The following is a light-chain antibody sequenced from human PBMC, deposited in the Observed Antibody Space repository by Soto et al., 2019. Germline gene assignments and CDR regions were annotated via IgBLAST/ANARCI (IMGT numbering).Light chain of an antibody. CDR1: QSISSY. CDR3: QQRYSTPPIT. Sequence: DIQMTQSPSSLSASVGDRVTITCRASQSISSYLNWYQQKPGKAPKLLIYAASSLQSGVPSRFSGSGSRTDFTLTISSLQPEDFATYYCQQRYSTPPITFGQGTRLEIK. V-gene: IGKV1-39*01. J-gene: IGKJ5*01. CDR2: AAS.